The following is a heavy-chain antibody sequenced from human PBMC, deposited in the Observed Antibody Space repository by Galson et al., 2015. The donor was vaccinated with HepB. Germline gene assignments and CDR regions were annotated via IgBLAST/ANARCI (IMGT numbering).Heavy chain of an antibody. J-gene: IGHJ6*02. CDR3: AKYYYDSSGYYDLAWSYYYYGMDV. V-gene: IGHV3-21*01. CDR2: ISSSSSYI. Sequence: SLRLSCAASGFTFSSYSMNWVRQAPGKGLEWVSSISSSSSYIYYADSVKGRFTISRDNAKNSLYLQMNSLRAEDTAVYYCAKYYYDSSGYYDLAWSYYYYGMDVWGQGTTVTVSS. D-gene: IGHD3-22*01. CDR1: GFTFSSYS.